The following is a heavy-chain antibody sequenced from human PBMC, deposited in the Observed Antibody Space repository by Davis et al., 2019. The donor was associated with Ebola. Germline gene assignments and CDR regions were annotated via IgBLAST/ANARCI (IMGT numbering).Heavy chain of an antibody. CDR1: GYTFTSYG. CDR3: ARAQFPTTSDH. D-gene: IGHD1-1*01. Sequence: ASVKVSCKASGYTFTSYGITWVRHAPGQGLEWMGWINPHNGNTNYAQYVPGRVTMTTDTSTSTAYMEVGSLRSDDTAVYYCARAQFPTTSDHWGQGTLVTVSS. CDR2: INPHNGNT. J-gene: IGHJ4*02. V-gene: IGHV1-18*04.